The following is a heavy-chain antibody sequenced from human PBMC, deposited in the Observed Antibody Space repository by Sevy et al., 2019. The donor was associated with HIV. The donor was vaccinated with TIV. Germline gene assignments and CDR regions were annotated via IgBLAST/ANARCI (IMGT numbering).Heavy chain of an antibody. D-gene: IGHD6-13*01. CDR1: GFTFSTYW. CDR3: ARVNIPAAE. V-gene: IGHV3-74*01. Sequence: GSLRLSCAASGFTFSTYWMHWVRPVPGKGLVWVSRINSDGSGTTYAGSVKGRFTISRDNAKNTLYLQMNSLRVEDTAVYYCARVNIPAAEWGQGALVTVSS. J-gene: IGHJ4*02. CDR2: INSDGSGT.